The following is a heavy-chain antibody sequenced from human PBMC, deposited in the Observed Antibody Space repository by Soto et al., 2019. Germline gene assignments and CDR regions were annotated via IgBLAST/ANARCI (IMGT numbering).Heavy chain of an antibody. CDR1: GFTFDDYT. CDR2: ISWDGGST. J-gene: IGHJ6*02. V-gene: IGHV3-43*01. D-gene: IGHD4-4*01. CDR3: AKDILPTVTALYYYYGMDV. Sequence: GGSLRLSCAASGFTFDDYTMHWVRQAPGKGLEWVSLISWDGGSTYYADSVKGRFTISRDNSKNSLYLQMNSLRTEDTALYYCAKDILPTVTALYYYYGMDVWGQGTTVTVSS.